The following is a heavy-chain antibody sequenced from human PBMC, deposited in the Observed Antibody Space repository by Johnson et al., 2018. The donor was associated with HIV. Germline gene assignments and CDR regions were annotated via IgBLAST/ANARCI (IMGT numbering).Heavy chain of an antibody. D-gene: IGHD3-16*01. CDR2: ISYDGSSK. Sequence: QMMLVESGGGVVQPGRSLRLACAASAFTFSNYAMHWVRQAPGKGLEWVAVISYDGSSKYYAESLKGRISISRDNSKNTLYLQMNSLRAEDTAVYYCAREAYAAGAFDIWGQGTMVTVSS. CDR3: AREAYAAGAFDI. V-gene: IGHV3-30*14. J-gene: IGHJ3*02. CDR1: AFTFSNYA.